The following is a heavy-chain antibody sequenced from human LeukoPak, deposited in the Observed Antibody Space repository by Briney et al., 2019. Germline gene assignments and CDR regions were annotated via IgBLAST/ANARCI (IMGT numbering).Heavy chain of an antibody. CDR2: IYYSGST. CDR1: GGSISSYY. Sequence: SETLSLTCTDSGGSISSYYWSWIRQPPGKGLEWIGYIYYSGSTNYNPSLQSRVTISVDTSKTQFSLKLNSVTAADTAVYYCASFYCSGGSCYQYFSYYYMDVWGKGTTVTISS. D-gene: IGHD2-15*01. J-gene: IGHJ6*03. CDR3: ASFYCSGGSCYQYFSYYYMDV. V-gene: IGHV4-59*12.